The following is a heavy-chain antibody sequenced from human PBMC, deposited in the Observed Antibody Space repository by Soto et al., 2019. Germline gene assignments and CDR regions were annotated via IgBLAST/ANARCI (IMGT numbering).Heavy chain of an antibody. CDR2: IYYSGST. J-gene: IGHJ6*02. D-gene: IGHD6-19*01. CDR3: ARHYSSGWYKSYYYYYGMDV. CDR1: GGSISSSSYY. V-gene: IGHV4-39*01. Sequence: SETLSLTCTVSGGSISSSSYYWGWIRQPPGKGLEWIGSIYYSGSTYYNPSLKSRVTISVDTSKNQFSLKLSSVTAADTAVYYCARHYSSGWYKSYYYYYGMDVWGQGTSVT.